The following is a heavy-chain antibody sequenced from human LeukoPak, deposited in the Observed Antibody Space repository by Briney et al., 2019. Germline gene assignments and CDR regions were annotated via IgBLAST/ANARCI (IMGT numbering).Heavy chain of an antibody. CDR1: GGTFSSYA. V-gene: IGHV1-69*04. CDR2: FIPLFGIA. D-gene: IGHD4-23*01. CDR3: ARNYYGGDDY. J-gene: IGHJ4*02. Sequence: GASVKLSFKASGGTFSSYAISWVRQAPGQGLEWMGRFIPLFGIANYAQKFQGRVTITADKSTSTAYMELSSLRSEDTAVYYCARNYYGGDDYWGQGTLVTVSS.